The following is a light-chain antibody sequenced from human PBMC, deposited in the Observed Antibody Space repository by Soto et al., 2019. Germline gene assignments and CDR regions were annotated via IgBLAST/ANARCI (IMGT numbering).Light chain of an antibody. CDR2: GNT. V-gene: IGLV1-40*01. Sequence: QSALPQPPSVSGAPVQRVTISCTGSNSNIRAGYDVHWYQQLPGTAPKVLIYGNTNRPSGVPDRFSASKSDNSASLAITGLRAEDEADYYCQSYDRDLGGAIFGTGTKVTVL. J-gene: IGLJ1*01. CDR1: NSNIRAGYD. CDR3: QSYDRDLGGAI.